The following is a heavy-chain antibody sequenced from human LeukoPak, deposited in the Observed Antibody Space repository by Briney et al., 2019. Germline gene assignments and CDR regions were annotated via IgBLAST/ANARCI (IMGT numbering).Heavy chain of an antibody. CDR1: GYSISSTYY. D-gene: IGHD3-16*01. J-gene: IGHJ4*02. CDR2: IYYSGST. V-gene: IGHV4-39*01. Sequence: SETLSLTCTVSGYSISSTYYWGWIRQPPGKGLEWIGSIYYSGSTYYNPSLKSRVTISVDTSKNQFSLKLSSVTAADTAVYYCARREVGEFDYWGQGTLVTVSS. CDR3: ARREVGEFDY.